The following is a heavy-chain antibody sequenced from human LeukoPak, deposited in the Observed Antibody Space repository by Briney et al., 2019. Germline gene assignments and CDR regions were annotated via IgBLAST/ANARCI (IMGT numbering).Heavy chain of an antibody. J-gene: IGHJ4*02. V-gene: IGHV1-18*01. D-gene: IGHD5-24*01. CDR3: ASQVRDGYKPIEVFDY. CDR1: GYTFTSYG. Sequence: GASVKVSCKASGYTFTSYGISWVRQAPGQGLEWMGWISAYNGNTNYAQKLQGRVTMTTDTSTSTAYMELRSLRSDDTAVYYCASQVRDGYKPIEVFDYWGQGTLVTVSS. CDR2: ISAYNGNT.